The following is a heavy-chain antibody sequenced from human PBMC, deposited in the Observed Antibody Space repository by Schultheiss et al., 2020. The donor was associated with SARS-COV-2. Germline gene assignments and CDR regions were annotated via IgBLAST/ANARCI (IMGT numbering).Heavy chain of an antibody. V-gene: IGHV3-11*04. CDR1: GFTFSDYY. CDR3: ARAGPQDWFDP. J-gene: IGHJ5*02. Sequence: GGSLRLSCAASGFTFSDYYMSWIRQAPGKGLEWVSYISSGASTMYYADSVRGRFTISRDNAKNSLYLQMNSLRAEDTAVYYCARAGPQDWFDPWGQGTLVTVSS. CDR2: ISSGASTM.